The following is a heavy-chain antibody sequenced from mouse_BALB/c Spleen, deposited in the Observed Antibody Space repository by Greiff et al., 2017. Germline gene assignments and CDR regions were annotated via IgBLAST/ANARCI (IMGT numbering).Heavy chain of an antibody. CDR1: GFTFSSYA. D-gene: IGHD2-2*01. CDR3: ARGGYDWYFDV. V-gene: IGHV5-9-4*01. CDR2: ISSGGSYT. J-gene: IGHJ1*01. Sequence: EVHLVESGGGLVKPGGSLKLSCAASGFTFSSYAMSWVRQSPEKRLEWVAEISSGGSYTYYPDTVTGRFTISRDNAKNTLYLEMSSLRSEDTAMYYCARGGYDWYFDVWGAGTTVTVSS.